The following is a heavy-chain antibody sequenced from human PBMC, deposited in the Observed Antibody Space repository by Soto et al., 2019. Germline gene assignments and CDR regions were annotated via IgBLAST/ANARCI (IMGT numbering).Heavy chain of an antibody. Sequence: QGQLRQWGAGVLKPSDTLSLTCAVFSASLGDHYWAWIRQSPDKGLEWIGEVHPSGSTDYNPSLKSRLTLSLDTSKNQFSLTVASVTAADTAFYFWARGKPSGYRFGPRTFFYYGLDVWGPGTTVTVSS. D-gene: IGHD5-18*01. V-gene: IGHV4-34*02. CDR1: SASLGDHY. J-gene: IGHJ6*02. CDR3: ARGKPSGYRFGPRTFFYYGLDV. CDR2: VHPSGST.